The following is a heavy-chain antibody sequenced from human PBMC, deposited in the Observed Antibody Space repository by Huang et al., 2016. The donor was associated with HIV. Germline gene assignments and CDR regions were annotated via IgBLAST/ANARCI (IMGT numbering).Heavy chain of an antibody. J-gene: IGHJ4*03. CDR3: AGRFSSSSGYFDD. Sequence: VQLVQSGAEVKKPGEALKISWKGSGYSFSSYWIAWGRQMPGTGLEGMGIICPDDSDATYSPCLEGQVTISDDKSIGTAYLQWGSLKASDSAMYYCAGRFSSSSGYFDDWGQGSLVTVSS. D-gene: IGHD6-6*01. CDR1: GYSFSSYW. V-gene: IGHV5-51*01. CDR2: ICPDDSDA.